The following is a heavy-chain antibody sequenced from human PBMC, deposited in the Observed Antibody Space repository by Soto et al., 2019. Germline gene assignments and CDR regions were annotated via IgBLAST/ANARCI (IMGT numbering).Heavy chain of an antibody. CDR1: GYTFTSSA. D-gene: IGHD6-13*01. Sequence: QVQLVQSGAEVKKPGASVKVSCKASGYTFTSSAMHWVRQAPGQRLEWMGWINAGNGNTKYSQKFQGRVTITSDTTASTAYVELSSERSEDTAVYYCARIQYGSSGSRAFDIWGPGTMVTVSS. J-gene: IGHJ3*02. V-gene: IGHV1-3*01. CDR3: ARIQYGSSGSRAFDI. CDR2: INAGNGNT.